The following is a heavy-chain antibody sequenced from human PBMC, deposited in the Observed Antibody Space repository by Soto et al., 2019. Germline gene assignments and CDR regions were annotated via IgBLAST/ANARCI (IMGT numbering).Heavy chain of an antibody. CDR1: GGTFSSYA. D-gene: IGHD2-15*01. V-gene: IGHV1-69*12. J-gene: IGHJ6*02. CDR3: ASSGYCSGGSCSYPQYYYYGMDV. CDR2: IIPIFGTA. Sequence: QVQLVQSGAEVKKPGSSVKVSCKASGGTFSSYAVSWVRQAPGQGLEWMGGIIPIFGTADYAQKFQGRVTITADESPSTAYMELSSMRSEDTAVYYCASSGYCSGGSCSYPQYYYYGMDVWGQGTTVTVSS.